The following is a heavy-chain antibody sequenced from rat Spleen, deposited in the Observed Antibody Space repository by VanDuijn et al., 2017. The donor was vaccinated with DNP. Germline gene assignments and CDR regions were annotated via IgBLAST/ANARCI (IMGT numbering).Heavy chain of an antibody. V-gene: IGHV5-27*01. J-gene: IGHJ4*01. D-gene: IGHD5-1*01. CDR3: TRESWGYVMDA. CDR1: GFIFSNYY. Sequence: EVQLVESGGGLVQPGRSLKLSCVASGFIFSNYYMAWVRQAPTKGLEWVASISTGGSTYYPDSVKGRFTISRDNAKSTLYLQMNSLQTDDTAIYYCTRESWGYVMDAWGQGASVTVSS. CDR2: ISTGGST.